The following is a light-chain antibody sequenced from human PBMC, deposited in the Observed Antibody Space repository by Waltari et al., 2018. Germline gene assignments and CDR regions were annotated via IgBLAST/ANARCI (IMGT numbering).Light chain of an antibody. CDR2: EAS. J-gene: IGKJ1*01. V-gene: IGKV3-20*01. CDR3: RKYGNLQAT. CDR1: QSVSRY. Sequence: EIVFTQSPGTLSLSPGERATLSCRASQSVSRYLAWYQQKPGQAPRLLIYEASRRATGMAGRCSGSGDGTDFTLTISRLEPVADAVHYCRKYGNLQATFGQGTKVEIK.